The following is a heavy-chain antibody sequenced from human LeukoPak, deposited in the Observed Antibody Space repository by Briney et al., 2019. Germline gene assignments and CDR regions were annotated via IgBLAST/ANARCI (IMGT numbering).Heavy chain of an antibody. CDR1: GGSISSYY. D-gene: IGHD4-17*01. CDR3: ARDANYGDYRRYFDY. J-gene: IGHJ4*02. Sequence: SETLSLTCTVSGGSISSYYWSWIRQPPGKGLEWIGYIYYSGSTYYNPSLKSRVTISVDTSKNQFSLKLSSVTAADTAVYYCARDANYGDYRRYFDYWGQGTLVTVSS. CDR2: IYYSGST. V-gene: IGHV4-59*12.